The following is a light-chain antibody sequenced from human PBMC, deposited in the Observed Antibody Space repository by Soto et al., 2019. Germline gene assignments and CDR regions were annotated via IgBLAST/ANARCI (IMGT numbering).Light chain of an antibody. V-gene: IGLV1-44*01. CDR1: FSNVGINT. CDR3: ASWDDSLNVVV. Sequence: QSVLTQPPSASGTPGQRVTISCSGSFSNVGINTVNWYQQLPGTAPKLLIYSDNQRPSGVPDRFSGSKSGTSASLAISGLQSEDAADYYCASWDDSLNVVVFGGGTKLTVL. J-gene: IGLJ2*01. CDR2: SDN.